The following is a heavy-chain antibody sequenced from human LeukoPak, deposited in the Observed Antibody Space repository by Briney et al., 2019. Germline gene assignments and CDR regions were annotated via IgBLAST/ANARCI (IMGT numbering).Heavy chain of an antibody. J-gene: IGHJ5*02. Sequence: GASVTVSCTASGYTFTSYDINWVRQATGQGLEWMGWMNPNSGNTGYAQKFQGRVTMTRNTSISTAYMELSSLRSEDTAVYYCARVVTYYDFWSGYSWFDPWGQGTLVTVSS. CDR3: ARVVTYYDFWSGYSWFDP. D-gene: IGHD3-3*01. CDR1: GYTFTSYD. V-gene: IGHV1-8*01. CDR2: MNPNSGNT.